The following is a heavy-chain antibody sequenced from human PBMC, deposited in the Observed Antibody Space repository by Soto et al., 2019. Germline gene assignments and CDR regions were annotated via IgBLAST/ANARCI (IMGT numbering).Heavy chain of an antibody. Sequence: ASVKVSCKASGYSFTNYDISWVRQAPGQGLEWMGWISPYNGDTNYAQKLQGRATMTTDTSTSTAYMELRSLRSDDTAVYYCARYCSSTSCDHYFDYWGQGTLVTVSS. D-gene: IGHD2-2*01. V-gene: IGHV1-18*01. J-gene: IGHJ4*02. CDR3: ARYCSSTSCDHYFDY. CDR2: ISPYNGDT. CDR1: GYSFTNYD.